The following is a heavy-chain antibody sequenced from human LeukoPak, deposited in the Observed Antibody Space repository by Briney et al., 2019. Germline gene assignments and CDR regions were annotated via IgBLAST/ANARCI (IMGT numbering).Heavy chain of an antibody. V-gene: IGHV3-30*02. CDR3: VKGSYSSSFSFDY. J-gene: IGHJ4*02. D-gene: IGHD6-13*01. CDR1: GFTFSTYG. CDR2: IWFDGSNE. Sequence: GGSLRLSCVASGFTFSTYGMHWVRQAPGKGLEWVALIWFDGSNEYYLDSVKGRFTISRDNSKNTLYLQMSSLRAEDTAVYYCVKGSYSSSFSFDYWGQGTLVTVSS.